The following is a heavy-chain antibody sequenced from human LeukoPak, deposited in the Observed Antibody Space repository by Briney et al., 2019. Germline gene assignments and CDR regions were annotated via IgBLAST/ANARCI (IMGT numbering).Heavy chain of an antibody. CDR2: ISAYNGNT. CDR3: ARVWRVLLWFGESTFFDY. Sequence: ASVKVSCKASGYTFTSHGISWVRQAPGQGLEWMGWISAYNGNTNYAQKLQGRVTMTTDTSTSTAYMELRSLRFGDTAVYYCARVWRVLLWFGESTFFDYWGQGTLVTVSS. D-gene: IGHD3-10*01. J-gene: IGHJ4*02. V-gene: IGHV1-18*01. CDR1: GYTFTSHG.